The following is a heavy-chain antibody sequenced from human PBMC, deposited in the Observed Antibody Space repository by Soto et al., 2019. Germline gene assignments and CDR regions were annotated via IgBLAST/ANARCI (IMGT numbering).Heavy chain of an antibody. V-gene: IGHV3-49*04. D-gene: IGHD2-2*03. Sequence: QPXVSLRLSCNCSGFSFSEHAMTWVRQAPGKGLEWVGFIRNTPYGGTTDYAASVRGRFTISRDDSESIAYLQMNSLKTEDSGVYYCSRGSFGYYGPWGPGTLVTVS. CDR2: IRNTPYGGTT. CDR1: GFSFSEHA. J-gene: IGHJ5*02. CDR3: SRGSFGYYGP.